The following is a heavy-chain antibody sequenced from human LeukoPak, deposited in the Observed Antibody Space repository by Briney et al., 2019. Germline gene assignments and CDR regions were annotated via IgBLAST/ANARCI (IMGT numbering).Heavy chain of an antibody. J-gene: IGHJ4*02. Sequence: TLSLTCIVSGYSINSGYHWGWIRQPPGKGLEWRARIEWDDDKFYSTSLKTRLTISKDPSKNQVGLTMTNMDPVDTATYYCARSRMGFGESFDYWGQGTLVTVSS. V-gene: IGHV2-70*04. CDR1: GYSINSGYHW. CDR2: IEWDDDK. D-gene: IGHD3-10*01. CDR3: ARSRMGFGESFDY.